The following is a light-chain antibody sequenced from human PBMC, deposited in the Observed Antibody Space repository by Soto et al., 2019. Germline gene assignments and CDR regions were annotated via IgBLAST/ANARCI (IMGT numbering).Light chain of an antibody. J-gene: IGLJ1*01. CDR1: GRDIGGYNF. CDR3: NSYRSMSTYV. Sequence: QSALTQPASVSGSPGQSITISCTGTGRDIGGYNFVSWYQQHPGKAPKVLIYDVKNRPSGVSSRFSGSKSGSTASLTISGLQAEDEAAYYCNSYRSMSTYVFGTGTKVTVL. CDR2: DVK. V-gene: IGLV2-14*03.